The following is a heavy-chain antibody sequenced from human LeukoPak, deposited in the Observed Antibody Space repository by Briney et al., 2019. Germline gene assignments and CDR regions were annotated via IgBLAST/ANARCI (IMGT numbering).Heavy chain of an antibody. CDR1: GFTVSSNY. V-gene: IGHV3-53*01. CDR3: ARSSHYDILTGYSEEDAFDI. D-gene: IGHD3-9*01. J-gene: IGHJ3*02. CDR2: IYSGGST. Sequence: PGGSLGLSCAASGFTVSSNYMSWVRQAPGKGLEWVSVIYSGGSTDYADSVKGRFTISRDNSKNTLYLQMNSLRVEDTAVYYCARSSHYDILTGYSEEDAFDIWGQGTMVTVSS.